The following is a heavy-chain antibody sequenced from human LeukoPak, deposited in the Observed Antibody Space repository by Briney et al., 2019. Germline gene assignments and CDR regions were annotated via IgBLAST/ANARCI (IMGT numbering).Heavy chain of an antibody. CDR3: TTVWFGELSNADY. V-gene: IGHV3-15*01. CDR1: GFTFSNAW. CDR2: IKSKTDGGTT. Sequence: GGSLRLSCAASGFTFSNAWMSWVRQAPGKGLEWVGRIKSKTDGGTTDYAAPVKGRFTISRDDSKNTLYLQMNSPKTEDTAVYYCTTVWFGELSNADYWGQGTLVTVSS. J-gene: IGHJ4*02. D-gene: IGHD3-10*01.